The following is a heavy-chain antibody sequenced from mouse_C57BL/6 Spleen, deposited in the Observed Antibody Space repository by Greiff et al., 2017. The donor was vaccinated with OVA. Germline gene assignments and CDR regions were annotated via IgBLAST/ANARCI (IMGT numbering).Heavy chain of an antibody. CDR1: GYTFTSYW. V-gene: IGHV1-5*01. J-gene: IGHJ2*01. CDR2: IYPGNSDT. Sequence: VQLQQSGTVLARPGASVKMSCKTSGYTFTSYWMHWVKQRPGQGLEWIGAIYPGNSDTSYNQKFKGKAKLTAVTSASTAYMELSSLTNEDSAVSYFTRSPYYGSSHYFDYWGQGTTLTVSS. CDR3: TRSPYYGSSHYFDY. D-gene: IGHD1-1*01.